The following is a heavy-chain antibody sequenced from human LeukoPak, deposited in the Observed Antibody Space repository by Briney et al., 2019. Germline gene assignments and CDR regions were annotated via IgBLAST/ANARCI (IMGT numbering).Heavy chain of an antibody. CDR3: ATLGGDY. V-gene: IGHV2-5*01. J-gene: IGHJ4*02. Sequence: ESGPTLVKPTQTLTLTCTFSGFLLDTSEVGVAWIRQPPGKALEWLALIYWNDDKRYSPSLKSRLTITKDTSRNQVVLTMTNTDPVDTATYYCATLGGDYWGQGTLVTVSS. CDR1: GFLLDTSEVG. D-gene: IGHD7-27*01. CDR2: IYWNDDK.